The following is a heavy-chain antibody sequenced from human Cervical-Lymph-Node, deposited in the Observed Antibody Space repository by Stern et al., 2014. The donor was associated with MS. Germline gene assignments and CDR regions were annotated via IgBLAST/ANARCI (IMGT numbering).Heavy chain of an antibody. Sequence: QVQLVQSGSEVRKPGSSVNVTCKASGGTFRSFAVTWVRQAPGQGLEWVGGIIPVFGTPTYAQKFQGRVTIISDESTNTVYVELSSLTTDDTATYFCASAHPATRRGYKGMNVWGQGTTIAVSS. CDR1: GGTFRSFA. D-gene: IGHD2-2*01. V-gene: IGHV1-69*01. CDR3: ASAHPATRRGYKGMNV. J-gene: IGHJ6*02. CDR2: IIPVFGTP.